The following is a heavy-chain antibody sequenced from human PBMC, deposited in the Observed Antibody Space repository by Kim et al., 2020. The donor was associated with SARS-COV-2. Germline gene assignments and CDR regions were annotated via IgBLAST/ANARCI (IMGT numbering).Heavy chain of an antibody. CDR3: ARRIAARPEYYYYMNV. V-gene: IGHV4-59*01. Sequence: SETLSLTCTVSGGSISSYYWSWIRQPPGKGLEWIGDIYYSGSTNYNPSLKSRVTISVDTSKNQFSLKLSSVTAADTAVYYCARRIAARPEYYYYMNVWGKGTTVTVSS. CDR1: GGSISSYY. J-gene: IGHJ6*03. CDR2: IYYSGST. D-gene: IGHD6-6*01.